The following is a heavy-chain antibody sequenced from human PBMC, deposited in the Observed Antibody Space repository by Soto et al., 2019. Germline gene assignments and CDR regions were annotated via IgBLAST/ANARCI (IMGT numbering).Heavy chain of an antibody. CDR1: GFTFSSYG. CDR2: ISYDGSKK. J-gene: IGHJ4*02. V-gene: IGHV3-30*18. CDR3: AKHVHTAMVDY. D-gene: IGHD5-18*01. Sequence: GGSLRLSCAASGFTFSSYGMHWVRQAPGKGLEWVAVISYDGSKKYYADSVKGRLTISRDNSKNKLYLQMNSLRAEDTAVYYSAKHVHTAMVDYWGQGTLFTVSS.